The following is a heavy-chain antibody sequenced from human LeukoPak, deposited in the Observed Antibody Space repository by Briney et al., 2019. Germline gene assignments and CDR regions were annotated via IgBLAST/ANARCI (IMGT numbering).Heavy chain of an antibody. CDR1: GGTFSSYA. J-gene: IGHJ6*02. Sequence: SAKVSCKASGGTFSSYAISRVRQAPGQGLEWMGGVFLVFVTVNYAQKFQGRVTITADESTSTAYMELSSLRSEDTAVYYCARGVVPYCSGGSCYSSWYYGMDVWGQGTTVTVSS. D-gene: IGHD2-15*01. V-gene: IGHV1-69*01. CDR3: ARGVVPYCSGGSCYSSWYYGMDV. CDR2: VFLVFVTV.